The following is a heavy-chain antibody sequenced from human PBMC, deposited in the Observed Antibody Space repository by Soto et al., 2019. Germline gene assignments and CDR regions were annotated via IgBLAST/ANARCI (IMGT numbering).Heavy chain of an antibody. CDR2: ISGSGGST. CDR3: AKDLYGDYGYNYMEV. J-gene: IGHJ6*03. V-gene: IGHV3-23*01. D-gene: IGHD4-17*01. Sequence: PGGSLRLSCAAYGVTFGSYAMSWVRQGPGKGLEWVSAISGSGGSTYYADSVKGRFTISRDNSKNTLYLQMNSLRAEDTAVYYCAKDLYGDYGYNYMEVWGKGTTVNVSS. CDR1: GVTFGSYA.